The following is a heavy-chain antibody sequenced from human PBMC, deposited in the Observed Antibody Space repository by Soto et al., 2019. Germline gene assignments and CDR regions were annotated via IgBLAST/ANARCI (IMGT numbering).Heavy chain of an antibody. CDR1: GFSFSTSW. D-gene: IGHD3-3*02. Sequence: EVQLVESGGGLVQPGGSLRLSCAASGFSFSTSWMHWVRQVPGKGLLWVSRINSDGSETNYADSVRGRLSISRDNAKNMLYLQMNSLSVEDTAMYYCARDSTLGPDGDLDYMDVWGKGTTVTGSS. CDR3: ARDSTLGPDGDLDYMDV. V-gene: IGHV3-74*01. CDR2: INSDGSET. J-gene: IGHJ6*03.